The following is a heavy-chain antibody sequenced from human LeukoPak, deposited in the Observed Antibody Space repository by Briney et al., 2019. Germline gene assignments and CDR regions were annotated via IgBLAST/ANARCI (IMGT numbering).Heavy chain of an antibody. D-gene: IGHD1-26*01. CDR3: SRGGNHDLDY. Sequence: GGSLRLSCAASGFTFSRYWMSWVRQAPGKGLECVVNIKEDGSEKYYVDSVKGRFTISRDNAKNSLYLQMNSLRVEDTAIYYCSRGGNHDLDYWGQGTLVTVSS. J-gene: IGHJ4*02. CDR1: GFTFSRYW. V-gene: IGHV3-7*01. CDR2: IKEDGSEK.